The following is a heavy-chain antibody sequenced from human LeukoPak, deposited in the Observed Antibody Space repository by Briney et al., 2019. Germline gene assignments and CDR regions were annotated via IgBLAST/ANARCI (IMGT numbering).Heavy chain of an antibody. CDR3: ARVYGYYGMDV. V-gene: IGHV3-11*05. CDR2: ISSSSSYT. D-gene: IGHD2-8*01. CDR1: GFTFSGYY. Sequence: GGSLRLSCAASGFTFSGYYMSWIRQAPGKGLEWVSYISSSSSYTNYADSVKGRFTISRDNAKNSLYLQMNSLRAEDTAVYYCARVYGYYGMDVWGQGTTVTVSS. J-gene: IGHJ6*02.